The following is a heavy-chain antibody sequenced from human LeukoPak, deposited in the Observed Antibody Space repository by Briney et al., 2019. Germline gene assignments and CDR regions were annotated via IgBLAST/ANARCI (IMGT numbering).Heavy chain of an antibody. CDR2: TSSSSSYI. D-gene: IGHD2-21*02. V-gene: IGHV3-21*01. CDR1: GFTFSSYS. J-gene: IGHJ1*01. Sequence: GRSLRLSCAASGFTFSSYSMNWVRQAPGKGLEWVSSTSSSSSYIYYADSVKGRFTISRDNAKNSLYLQMNSLRAEDTAVYYCARSGKYCGGDCYPAEYFQHWGQGTLVTVSS. CDR3: ARSGKYCGGDCYPAEYFQH.